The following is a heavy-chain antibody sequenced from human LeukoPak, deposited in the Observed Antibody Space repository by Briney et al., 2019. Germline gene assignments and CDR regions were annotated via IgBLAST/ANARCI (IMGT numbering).Heavy chain of an antibody. Sequence: GTSVKVSCKASGFTFTSSAMQWVRQARGQRLEWMGWIVVGSGNTNYAQKFQERVTITRDMSTSTAYMELSSLRSEDTAVYYCAAKLAYGGNTGDYWGQGTLVTVSS. J-gene: IGHJ4*02. CDR3: AAKLAYGGNTGDY. V-gene: IGHV1-58*02. CDR2: IVVGSGNT. D-gene: IGHD4-23*01. CDR1: GFTFTSSA.